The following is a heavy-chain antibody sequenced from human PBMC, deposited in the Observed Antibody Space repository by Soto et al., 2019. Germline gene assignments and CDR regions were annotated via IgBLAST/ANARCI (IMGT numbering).Heavy chain of an antibody. Sequence: QVQLQQWGAGLLKPSETLSLTCAVYGGSFSGYYWSWIRQPPGKGLEWIGEISHSGSTNYNPSLKSRVTISVDTSKNQFSLKLSSVTAADTAVYYCARGGLNSGSYRVLRGWFDPWGQGTLVPVSS. CDR2: ISHSGST. V-gene: IGHV4-34*01. J-gene: IGHJ5*02. CDR1: GGSFSGYY. CDR3: ARGGLNSGSYRVLRGWFDP. D-gene: IGHD1-26*01.